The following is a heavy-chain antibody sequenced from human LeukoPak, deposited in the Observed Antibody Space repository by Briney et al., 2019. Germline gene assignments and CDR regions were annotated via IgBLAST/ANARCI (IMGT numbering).Heavy chain of an antibody. CDR3: ARVPLDIVVVVAATPFDY. V-gene: IGHV4-34*01. J-gene: IGHJ4*02. CDR1: GGSFSGYY. D-gene: IGHD2-15*01. CDR2: IYYSGST. Sequence: SSETLSLTCAVYGGSFSGYYWSWIRQPPGKGLEWIGSIYYSGSTYYNPSLKSRVTISVDTSKNQFSLKLSSVTAADTAVYYCARVPLDIVVVVAATPFDYWGQGTLVTVSS.